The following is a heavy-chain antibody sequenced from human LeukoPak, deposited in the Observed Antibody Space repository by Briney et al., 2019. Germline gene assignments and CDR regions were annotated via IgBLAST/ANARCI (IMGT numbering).Heavy chain of an antibody. CDR2: ISGSGGST. CDR3: AKQVEYWDAFDI. D-gene: IGHD1-1*01. CDR1: GFTLSSYA. V-gene: IGHV3-23*01. J-gene: IGHJ3*02. Sequence: PGGSLRLSCAASGFTLSSYAMHWVRQAPGKGLEWVSAISGSGGSTYYADSVKGRFTISRDNSKNTLYLQMNSLRAEDTAVYYCAKQVEYWDAFDIWGQGTMVTVSS.